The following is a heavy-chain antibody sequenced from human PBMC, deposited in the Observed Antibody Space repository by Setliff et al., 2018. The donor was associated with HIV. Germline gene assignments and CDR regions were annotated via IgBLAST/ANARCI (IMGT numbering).Heavy chain of an antibody. Sequence: ASVKVSCKASADTFTNCLINWVRQAPGQGLEWMGWINAGNGNTKYSQKFQGRVSITRDTSASKAYLELSSLRSEDTAVYYCARGRLRNYFDYWGQGTLVTVSS. D-gene: IGHD2-8*01. J-gene: IGHJ4*02. V-gene: IGHV1-3*01. CDR3: ARGRLRNYFDY. CDR2: INAGNGNT. CDR1: ADTFTNCL.